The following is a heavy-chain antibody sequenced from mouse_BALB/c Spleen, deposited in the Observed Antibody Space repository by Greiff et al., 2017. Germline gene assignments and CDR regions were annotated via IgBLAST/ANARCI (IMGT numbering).Heavy chain of an antibody. D-gene: IGHD1-1*02. CDR3: ARDYYGNYFDY. CDR2: ISSGGGST. CDR1: GFAFSSYD. V-gene: IGHV5-12-1*01. J-gene: IGHJ2*01. Sequence: EVKLVESGGGLVKPGGSLKLSCAASGFAFSSYDMSWVRQTPEKRLEWVAYISSGGGSTYYPDTVKGRFTISRDNAKNTLYLQMSSLKSEDTAMYYCARDYYGNYFDYWGQGTTLTVSS.